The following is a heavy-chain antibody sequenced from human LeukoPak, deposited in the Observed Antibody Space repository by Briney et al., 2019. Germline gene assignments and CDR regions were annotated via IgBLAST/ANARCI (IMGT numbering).Heavy chain of an antibody. V-gene: IGHV3-15*07. CDR1: GFTFSNAW. J-gene: IGHJ4*02. CDR2: IKSKTDGGTT. Sequence: PGGSLRLSCAAFGFTFSNAWMNWVRQAPGKGLEWVGRIKSKTDGGTTDYAAPVKGRFTISRDDSKNTVFLQMSSLKAEDTAVYYCTTGSGYYDFWSGVVDYGGQGTLVTVSS. CDR3: TTGSGYYDFWSGVVDY. D-gene: IGHD3-3*01.